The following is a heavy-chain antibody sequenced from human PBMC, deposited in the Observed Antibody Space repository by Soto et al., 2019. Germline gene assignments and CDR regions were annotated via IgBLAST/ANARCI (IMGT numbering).Heavy chain of an antibody. CDR3: ARARAPIVVVINDAFDI. CDR1: GGTFSSYA. J-gene: IGHJ3*02. V-gene: IGHV1-69*13. Sequence: GASVKVSCKASGGTFSSYAISWVRQAPGQGLEWMGGIIPIFGTANYAQKFQGRVTITVDESTSTAYMELSSLGSEDTAVYYCARARAPIVVVINDAFDIWGQGTMVTVSS. CDR2: IIPIFGTA. D-gene: IGHD3-22*01.